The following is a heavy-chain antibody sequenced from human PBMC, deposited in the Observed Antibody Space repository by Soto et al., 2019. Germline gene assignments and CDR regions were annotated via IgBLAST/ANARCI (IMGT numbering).Heavy chain of an antibody. V-gene: IGHV4-30-2*01. J-gene: IGHJ4*02. D-gene: IGHD2-15*01. CDR3: AIGQVVAAQH. Sequence: HLQLQESGSGQLKPSHTLSLTCAVSGGSISRGGYSWSWIRQPPGKGLEWIGYIYHSGSTYYNPALKSRVTISVDRSKNQFSLKLSSVTAADTALYYCAIGQVVAAQHWCQGTLVTVSS. CDR2: IYHSGST. CDR1: GGSISRGGYS.